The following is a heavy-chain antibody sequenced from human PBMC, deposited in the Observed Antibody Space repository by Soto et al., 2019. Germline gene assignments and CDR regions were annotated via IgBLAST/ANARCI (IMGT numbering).Heavy chain of an antibody. CDR1: GGTFSSYA. V-gene: IGHV1-69*01. Sequence: QVQLVQSGAEVKKPGSSVKVSCKASGGTFSSYAISWVRQAPGQGLEWMGGIIPIFGTANYAQKFQGRVTITADESTSTAYMELSSLRSEDTAAYYCAREVGYCSGGSCLPGYYFDYWGQGTLVTVSS. CDR2: IIPIFGTA. J-gene: IGHJ4*02. D-gene: IGHD2-15*01. CDR3: AREVGYCSGGSCLPGYYFDY.